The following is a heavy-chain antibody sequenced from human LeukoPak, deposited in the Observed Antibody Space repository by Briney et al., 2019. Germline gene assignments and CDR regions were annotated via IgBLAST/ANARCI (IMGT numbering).Heavy chain of an antibody. J-gene: IGHJ4*02. V-gene: IGHV1-2*02. CDR2: INPNSGGT. D-gene: IGHD3-3*01. CDR1: GYTFTGYY. CDR3: ARTEDYDFWSGYYTPYFVY. Sequence: GASVKVSCKASGYTFTGYYMHWMRQAPGQGLEWMGWINPNSGGTNYAQKFQGRVTMTRDTSISTAYMELSRLRSDDTAVYYCARTEDYDFWSGYYTPYFVYWGQGTLVTVSS.